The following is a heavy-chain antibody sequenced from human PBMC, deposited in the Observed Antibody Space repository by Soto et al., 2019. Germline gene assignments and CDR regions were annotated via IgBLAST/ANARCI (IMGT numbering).Heavy chain of an antibody. CDR1: GFTFSSFA. Sequence: QVQLVESGGGVVQPGRSLRLSCAASGFTFSSFAIHWVHQAPGKGLEWVSRISYDGSTKYYADSVKGRFTISRDNSKNTLYLQMNSLRAEDTAVYYCARAYDSSMNYFDYWGQGTRVTVSS. D-gene: IGHD3-22*01. J-gene: IGHJ4*02. CDR3: ARAYDSSMNYFDY. CDR2: ISYDGSTK. V-gene: IGHV3-30-3*01.